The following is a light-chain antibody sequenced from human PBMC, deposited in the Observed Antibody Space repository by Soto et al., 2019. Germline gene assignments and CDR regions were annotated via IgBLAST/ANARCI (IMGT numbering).Light chain of an antibody. CDR1: QSVRNY. Sequence: IVMTQSPATLSVSPGERATLYCRASQSVRNYLAWYQQRPGQAPRLLIFGASTRATDIPARFSGSGSGTEFTLTISSLQSEDFAVYYCQQYNNWPRTFGQGTKVDIK. J-gene: IGKJ1*01. CDR3: QQYNNWPRT. V-gene: IGKV3-15*01. CDR2: GAS.